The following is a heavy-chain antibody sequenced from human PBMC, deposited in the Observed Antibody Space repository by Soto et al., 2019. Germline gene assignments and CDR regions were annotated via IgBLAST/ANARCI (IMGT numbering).Heavy chain of an antibody. CDR3: VKNSGWFNT. CDR2: IDGSGGIT. Sequence: QLLQSGGGLVQPGGSLTLSFAASGFTFGTTDMSWVRQAPGEGLEWVSTIDGSGGITYYAYSVKGRFTISRDNSMNTVYLQLNNLRGDDTALYYCVKNSGWFNTWGQGALVTVSS. CDR1: GFTFGTTD. J-gene: IGHJ5*02. V-gene: IGHV3-23*01. D-gene: IGHD3-10*01.